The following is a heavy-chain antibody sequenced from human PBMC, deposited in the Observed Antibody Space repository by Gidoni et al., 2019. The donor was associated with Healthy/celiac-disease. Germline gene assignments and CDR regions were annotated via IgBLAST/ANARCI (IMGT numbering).Heavy chain of an antibody. CDR3: AREGTIFGGYYYGMDV. CDR1: GGTFSSYA. CDR2: IIPIFGTA. D-gene: IGHD3-3*01. Sequence: QVQLVQSGAAVKKPGSSVKVSCTACGGTFSSYAISWVRQAPGQGLEWMGGIIPIFGTANYAQKFQGRVTITADKSTSTAYMELSSLRSEDTAVYYCAREGTIFGGYYYGMDVWGQGTTVTVSS. J-gene: IGHJ6*02. V-gene: IGHV1-69*06.